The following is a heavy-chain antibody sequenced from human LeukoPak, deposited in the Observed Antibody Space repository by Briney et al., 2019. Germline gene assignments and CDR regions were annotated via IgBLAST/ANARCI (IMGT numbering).Heavy chain of an antibody. CDR1: GGSFSGYY. V-gene: IGHV4-34*01. Sequence: SETLSLTCAVYGGSFSGYYWSWIRQPPGKGLEWIGEISHSGSTNYNPSLKSRVTISVDTSKNQFSLKLSSVTAADTAVYYCARNLGSDYWGQGTLVTVSS. CDR2: ISHSGST. CDR3: ARNLGSDY. D-gene: IGHD3-10*01. J-gene: IGHJ4*02.